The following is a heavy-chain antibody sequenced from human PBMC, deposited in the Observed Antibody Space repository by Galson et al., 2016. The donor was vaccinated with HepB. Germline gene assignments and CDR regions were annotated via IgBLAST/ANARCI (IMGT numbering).Heavy chain of an antibody. CDR3: ARDCQGLEGYYYMGV. CDR2: ISTRSGYT. V-gene: IGHV3-11*06. CDR1: GFSFSNSG. D-gene: IGHD3/OR15-3a*01. Sequence: SLRLSCAASGFSFSNSGMSWVRQAPGKGLEWVSYISTRSGYTDYADSVKGRFTISRDNAKTSLYLQMNTLRDEDTAIYYCARDCQGLEGYYYMGVWGKGTTVTVSS. J-gene: IGHJ6*03.